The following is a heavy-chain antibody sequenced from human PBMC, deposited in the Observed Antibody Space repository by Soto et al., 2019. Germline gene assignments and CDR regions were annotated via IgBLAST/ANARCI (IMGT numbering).Heavy chain of an antibody. Sequence: DVQLVESGGGLVKPGESLRLSCAASGFNFNRQAMTWVRQTAGKGLEWVSSIASSGRETYYPDSLEGRFTISRDNEKNSLYLQMDSLRAGDTAVYYCLKGSWGNVWDARGQGTTVTVSS. CDR2: IASSGRET. CDR1: GFNFNRQA. J-gene: IGHJ6*02. V-gene: IGHV3-21*02. D-gene: IGHD3-10*01. CDR3: LKGSWGNVWDA.